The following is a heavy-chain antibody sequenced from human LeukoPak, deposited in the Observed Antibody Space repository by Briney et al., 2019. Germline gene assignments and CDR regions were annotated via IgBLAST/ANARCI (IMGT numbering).Heavy chain of an antibody. Sequence: GASVKVSCKASGYTFTGYYMHWVRQAPGQGLEWMGRINPNSGGTNYAQKFQGRATMTRDTSISTAYMELSRLRSDDTAVYYCAREDEYSSGWAYWGQGTLVTVSS. D-gene: IGHD6-19*01. J-gene: IGHJ4*02. V-gene: IGHV1-2*06. CDR3: AREDEYSSGWAY. CDR1: GYTFTGYY. CDR2: INPNSGGT.